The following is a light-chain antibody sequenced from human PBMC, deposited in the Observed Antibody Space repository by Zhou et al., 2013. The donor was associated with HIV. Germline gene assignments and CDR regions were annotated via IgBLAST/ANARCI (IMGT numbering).Light chain of an antibody. CDR1: QDIENF. V-gene: IGKV1-27*01. J-gene: IGKJ1*01. CDR2: RAA. Sequence: IQMTQSPSSLSAFVGERITITCRASQDIENFLAWYQQKPGKVPNLLIYRAAYLQSGVPSRFSGGGSGTDFTLSINSLQPEDVATYYCQNYNGAPRTFGQGTKVEIK. CDR3: QNYNGAPRT.